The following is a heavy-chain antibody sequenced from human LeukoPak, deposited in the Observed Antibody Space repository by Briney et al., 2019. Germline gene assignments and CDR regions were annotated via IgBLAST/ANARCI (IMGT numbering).Heavy chain of an antibody. J-gene: IGHJ6*03. Sequence: SVRLSCTASGGTFSSYAMNWVRQAPGQGLEWVGGIIPIFSTANYAQKFQGRVTITADESTSTAYMELSSLRAEDTAVYYCATSPPVSSSPRYTKYYMDVWGKGTTVTVSS. CDR1: GGTFSSYA. D-gene: IGHD6-13*01. CDR3: ATSPPVSSSPRYTKYYMDV. CDR2: IIPIFSTA. V-gene: IGHV1-69*13.